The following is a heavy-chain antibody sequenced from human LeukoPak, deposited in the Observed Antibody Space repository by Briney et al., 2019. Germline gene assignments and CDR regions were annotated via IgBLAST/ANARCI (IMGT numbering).Heavy chain of an antibody. CDR3: ARGLGVAASDP. V-gene: IGHV4-39*07. CDR1: GGSISSSSYY. CDR2: IYYSGST. J-gene: IGHJ5*02. D-gene: IGHD2-15*01. Sequence: SETLSLTCTVSGGSISSSSYYWGWIRQPPGKGLEWIGSIYYSGSTYYNPSLKSRVTISVDTSKNQFSLKLSSVTAADTAVYYCARGLGVAASDPWGQGTLVTVSS.